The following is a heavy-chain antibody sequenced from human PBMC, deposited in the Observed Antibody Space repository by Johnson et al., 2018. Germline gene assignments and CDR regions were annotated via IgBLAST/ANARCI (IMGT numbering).Heavy chain of an antibody. J-gene: IGHJ3*02. V-gene: IGHV1-8*02. CDR2: MNPNSGNT. Sequence: QVQLVQSGAEVKKPGSSVKVSCKASGGTFSSYDINWVRQATGQGLEWMGWMNPNSGNTGYAQKFQGRVTMTRNTSIRTAYMAVSSLRSEDTAVYYWARGSYDPDAFDIWGQGTMVTVSS. CDR3: ARGSYDPDAFDI. CDR1: GGTFSSYD. D-gene: IGHD5-12*01.